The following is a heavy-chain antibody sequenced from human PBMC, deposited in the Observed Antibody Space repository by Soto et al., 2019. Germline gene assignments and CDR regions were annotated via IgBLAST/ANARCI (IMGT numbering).Heavy chain of an antibody. V-gene: IGHV4-59*01. J-gene: IGHJ4*02. CDR1: GGSISSYY. D-gene: IGHD3-16*01. Sequence: SETLSLTCTVSGGSISSYYWSWIRQPPGKGLEWIGYIYYSGSTNYNPSLKSRVTISVDTSKNQFSLKLSSVTAADTAVYYCAGLRGSDFDYWGQGTLVTVS. CDR3: AGLRGSDFDY. CDR2: IYYSGST.